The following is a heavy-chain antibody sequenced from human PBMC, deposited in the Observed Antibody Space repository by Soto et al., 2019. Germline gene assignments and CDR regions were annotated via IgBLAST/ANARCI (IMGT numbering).Heavy chain of an antibody. V-gene: IGHV4-34*01. D-gene: IGHD1-26*01. Sequence: VHLQQWGAGLLKPSEPLSLTCAVHGESLNYFYCSWILPAPGKGLEWIGDFYAGATIHYNTSLKSGVTIFTGAASTQCSLGLTSGTAADTAIYCCARGKWADRFANWGQGTIVTVSS. J-gene: IGHJ5*02. CDR2: FYAGATI. CDR1: GESLNYFY. CDR3: ARGKWADRFAN.